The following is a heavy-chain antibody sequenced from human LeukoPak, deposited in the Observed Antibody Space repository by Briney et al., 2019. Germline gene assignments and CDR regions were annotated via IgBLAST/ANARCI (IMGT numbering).Heavy chain of an antibody. V-gene: IGHV3-49*04. CDR1: GFTFGDYG. Sequence: PGGSLRLSCTGSGFTFGDYGMSWVSQAPGKGLEWVGFIRSKAYDGTTEYAASVKGRFTISRDDSKSIAYLQMNSLKTEDTAVYYCTRPRYRSGGSCYFDYWGQGTLVTVSS. CDR2: IRSKAYDGTT. D-gene: IGHD2-15*01. J-gene: IGHJ4*02. CDR3: TRPRYRSGGSCYFDY.